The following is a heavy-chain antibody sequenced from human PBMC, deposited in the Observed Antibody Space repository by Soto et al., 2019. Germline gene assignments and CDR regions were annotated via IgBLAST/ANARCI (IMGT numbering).Heavy chain of an antibody. Sequence: GFLRLSSGPSGLSLANYGMGWVRQAPGRGLEWVSGISSSGGRTYYADSVKGRFTISRDNSKNTLFLQMNSLRAEDTAVYYCAREVRSSWYFSSFDWFDPWGQGTLVTVSS. CDR1: GLSLANYG. CDR3: AREVRSSWYFSSFDWFDP. D-gene: IGHD6-13*01. J-gene: IGHJ5*02. V-gene: IGHV3-23*01. CDR2: ISSSGGRT.